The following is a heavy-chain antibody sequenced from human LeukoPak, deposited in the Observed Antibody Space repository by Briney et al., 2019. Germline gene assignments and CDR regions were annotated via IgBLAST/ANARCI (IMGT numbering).Heavy chain of an antibody. CDR2: INPNSGGT. CDR1: GYTFTAYY. CDR3: ARDHSGNWFDP. J-gene: IGHJ5*02. V-gene: IGHV1-2*02. D-gene: IGHD1-26*01. Sequence: ASVKVSCKASGYTFTAYYIHWVRQAPGQGLEWMGWINPNSGGTNYAQKLQGRVTMTTDTITTTAYMELRSLRSDDTAVYYCARDHSGNWFDPWGQGTLVTVSS.